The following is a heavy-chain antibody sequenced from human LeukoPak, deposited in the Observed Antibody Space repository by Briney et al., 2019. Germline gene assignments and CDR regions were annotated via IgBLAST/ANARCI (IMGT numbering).Heavy chain of an antibody. V-gene: IGHV3-21*01. D-gene: IGHD3-9*01. CDR3: ARSGDILTGYYVFGY. Sequence: GGSLRLSCAASGFTFSSYSMNRVRQAPGKGLEWVSSISSSSSYIYYADSVKGRFTISRDNAKNSLYLQMNSLRAEDTAVYYCARSGDILTGYYVFGYWGQGTLVTVSS. J-gene: IGHJ4*02. CDR1: GFTFSSYS. CDR2: ISSSSSYI.